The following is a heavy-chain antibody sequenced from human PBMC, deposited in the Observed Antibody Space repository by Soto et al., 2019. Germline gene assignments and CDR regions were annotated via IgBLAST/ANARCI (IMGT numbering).Heavy chain of an antibody. CDR1: GGSFSGYS. V-gene: IGHV4-34*01. Sequence: QVQLQQWGAGLLKPSETLSLTCAVYGGSFSGYSWSWIRQPPGKGLEWIGEINHSGSTNYNPSLKSRVTISVDTSKNQFSLKLSSVTTADTAEYYCAKWGLDWQHFDYWGQGTLVTVSS. J-gene: IGHJ4*02. CDR2: INHSGST. CDR3: AKWGLDWQHFDY. D-gene: IGHD3-16*01.